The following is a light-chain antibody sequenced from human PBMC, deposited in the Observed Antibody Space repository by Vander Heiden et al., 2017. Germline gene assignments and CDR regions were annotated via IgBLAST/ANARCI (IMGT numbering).Light chain of an antibody. CDR2: DND. V-gene: IGLV1-44*01. CDR1: TSNILIHA. Sequence: QSVLTQPPSGSGTPGQSVSISCTGSTSNILIHAVNWYQQVPGPAPNLVMYDNDPRPSGVPDRFSGSKSGTSASLAISGLQAADEAEYYCAAWDDGLNGLLFGGGTKLTVL. CDR3: AAWDDGLNGLL. J-gene: IGLJ2*01.